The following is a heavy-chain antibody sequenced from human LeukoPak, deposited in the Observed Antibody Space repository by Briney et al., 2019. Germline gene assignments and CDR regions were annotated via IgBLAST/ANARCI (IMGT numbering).Heavy chain of an antibody. J-gene: IGHJ4*02. D-gene: IGHD3-22*01. V-gene: IGHV4-4*07. Sequence: SGTLSLTCTVSGGSISSYYWSWIRQPAGKGLEWIGRIYTSVSTNYNPSLKSRVTMSVDTSKNQFSLKLSSVTAADTALYYCAGGSGYYNFDYWGQGTLVTVSS. CDR1: GGSISSYY. CDR3: AGGSGYYNFDY. CDR2: IYTSVST.